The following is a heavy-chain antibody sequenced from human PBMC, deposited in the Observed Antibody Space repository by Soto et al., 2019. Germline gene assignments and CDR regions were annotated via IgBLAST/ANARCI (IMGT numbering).Heavy chain of an antibody. Sequence: SLKRYCSTSNFAFPSYCLKRVPGAPGKGLEWVAVISYDGSNKYYADSVKGRFTISRDNSKNTLYLQMNSLRAEDTAVYYCAKDGVPAAMGYYYYGMDVWGQGT. D-gene: IGHD2-2*01. V-gene: IGHV3-30*18. J-gene: IGHJ6*02. CDR1: NFAFPSYC. CDR2: ISYDGSNK. CDR3: AKDGVPAAMGYYYYGMDV.